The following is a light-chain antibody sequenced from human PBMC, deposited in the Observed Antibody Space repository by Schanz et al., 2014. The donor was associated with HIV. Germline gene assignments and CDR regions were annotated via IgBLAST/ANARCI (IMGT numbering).Light chain of an antibody. CDR3: SSYAGSKSLV. Sequence: QSALTQPRSVSGSPGQSVTISCTGTSSDVGGYNYVSWYQEHPGKAPKLMIYDVSKRPSGVPDRFSGSKSGNTASLTISGLQAEDEADYYCSSYAGSKSLVFGGGTKLTVL. CDR1: SSDVGGYNY. J-gene: IGLJ3*02. V-gene: IGLV2-11*01. CDR2: DVS.